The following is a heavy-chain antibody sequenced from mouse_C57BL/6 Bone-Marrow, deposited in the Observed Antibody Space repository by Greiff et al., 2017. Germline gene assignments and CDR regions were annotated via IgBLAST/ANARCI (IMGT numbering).Heavy chain of an antibody. Sequence: EVMLVESGGGLVQSGRSLRLSCATSGFTFSDFYMEWVRQAPGKGLEWIAASRNKANDYTTEYSASVKGRFIVSRDTSQSILYLQMNALRAEDTAIYYCARDGGTAQAPYYAMDYWGQGTSVTVSS. J-gene: IGHJ4*01. CDR3: ARDGGTAQAPYYAMDY. D-gene: IGHD3-2*02. CDR1: GFTFSDFY. CDR2: SRNKANDYTT. V-gene: IGHV7-1*01.